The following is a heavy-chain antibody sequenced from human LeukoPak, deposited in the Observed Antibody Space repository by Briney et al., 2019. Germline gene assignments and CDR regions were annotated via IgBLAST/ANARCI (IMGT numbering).Heavy chain of an antibody. CDR2: TSSSDSGK. Sequence: GGSLRLSCVVSGFTLSSYAMSWVRQAPGKGLEWVAATSSSDSGKYHADSVRGRFTISRDNSKDTVYLQMSSLRAEDAAVYYWARAPVTSCRGAFCYPFDYWGQGTLVTVSS. D-gene: IGHD2-15*01. CDR3: ARAPVTSCRGAFCYPFDY. J-gene: IGHJ4*02. CDR1: GFTLSSYA. V-gene: IGHV3-23*01.